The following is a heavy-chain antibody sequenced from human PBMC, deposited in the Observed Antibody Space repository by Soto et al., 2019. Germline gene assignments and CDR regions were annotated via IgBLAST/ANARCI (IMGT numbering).Heavy chain of an antibody. CDR3: AHMATVTTFDY. J-gene: IGHJ4*02. CDR1: NFSLDTSGVG. Sequence: ACPTVGNPTPTLTLTCTVSNFSLDTSGVGVGLIRQPPGKVLEWIALIYWDDDARYSQSMQSRLTITKVASRNQVGLAMTNMDTVDKATYYFAHMATVTTFDYWGQGTPVTVYS. V-gene: IGHV2-5*02. CDR2: IYWDDDA. D-gene: IGHD4-17*01.